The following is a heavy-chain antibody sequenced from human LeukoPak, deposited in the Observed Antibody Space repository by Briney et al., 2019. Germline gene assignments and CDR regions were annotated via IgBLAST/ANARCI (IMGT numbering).Heavy chain of an antibody. CDR3: ARDLGVYWYFDL. CDR2: IYSGGST. V-gene: IGHV3-53*01. Sequence: GGSLRLSCAASRFTVSSNYMSWVRQAPGKGLEWVSVIYSGGSTYYADSVKGRFTISRDNSKNTLYLQMNSLRAEDTAVYYCARDLGVYWYFDLWGRGTPVTVSS. CDR1: RFTVSSNY. J-gene: IGHJ2*01.